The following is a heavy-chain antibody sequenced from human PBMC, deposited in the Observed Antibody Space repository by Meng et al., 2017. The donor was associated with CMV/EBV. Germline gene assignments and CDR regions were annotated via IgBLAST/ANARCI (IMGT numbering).Heavy chain of an antibody. CDR2: IRSKANSYAT. V-gene: IGHV3-73*01. D-gene: IGHD2-2*01. Sequence: GGSLRLSCAASGFTFSGSAMHWVRQASGKGLEWVGRIRSKANSYATAYAASVKGRFTISRDDSKNTAYLQMNSLKTGDTAVYYCTRASFSRYCSSTSCYYGMDVWGQGTTVTVSS. CDR1: GFTFSGSA. CDR3: TRASFSRYCSSTSCYYGMDV. J-gene: IGHJ6*02.